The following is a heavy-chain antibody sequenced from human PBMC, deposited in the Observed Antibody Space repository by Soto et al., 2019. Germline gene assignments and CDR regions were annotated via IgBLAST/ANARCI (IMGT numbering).Heavy chain of an antibody. V-gene: IGHV4-59*01. D-gene: IGHD2-15*01. CDR3: ARPHCSGGSCPFDY. Sequence: SETLSLTCTVSGGSISSYYWSWIRQPPGKGLEWIGYIYYSGSTNYNPSLKSRVTISVDTSKNQFSLKLSSVTAADTAVYYCARPHCSGGSCPFDYWGQGTLVTVSS. CDR1: GGSISSYY. CDR2: IYYSGST. J-gene: IGHJ4*02.